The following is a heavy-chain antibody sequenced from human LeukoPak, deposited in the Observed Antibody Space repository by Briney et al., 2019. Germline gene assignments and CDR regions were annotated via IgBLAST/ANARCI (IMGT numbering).Heavy chain of an antibody. J-gene: IGHJ6*03. CDR2: IVGDGSKT. CDR1: GFSFNNCA. D-gene: IGHD2-21*01. Sequence: GGSLRLSCAASGFSFNNCAMTWVRQAPGKGLEWVSTIVGDGSKTYYADSAKGRFTISSDNSRTLLFLHMNSLRAEDTAVYYCAKQPYNFYYLDVWGEGTTVTVSS. V-gene: IGHV3-23*01. CDR3: AKQPYNFYYLDV.